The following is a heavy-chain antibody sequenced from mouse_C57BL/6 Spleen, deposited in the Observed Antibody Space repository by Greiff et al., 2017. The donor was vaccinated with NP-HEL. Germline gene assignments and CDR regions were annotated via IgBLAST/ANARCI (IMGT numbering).Heavy chain of an antibody. J-gene: IGHJ4*01. CDR1: GFNIKNTY. CDR3: ASPYYDYDGAMDY. D-gene: IGHD2-4*01. V-gene: IGHV14-3*01. Sequence: EVQGVESVAELVRPGASVKLSCTASGFNIKNTYMHWVKQRPEQGLEWIGRIDPANGNTKYAPKFQGKATITADTSSNTAYLQLSSLTSEDTAIYYCASPYYDYDGAMDYWGQGTSVTVSS. CDR2: IDPANGNT.